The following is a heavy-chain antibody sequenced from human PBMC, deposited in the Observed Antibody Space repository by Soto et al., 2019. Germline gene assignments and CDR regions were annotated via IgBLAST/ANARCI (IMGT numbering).Heavy chain of an antibody. Sequence: SETLSLTCTVSSDSISSYYWSWIRQPPGKRLEWIGYISYSGSTDYNPSLKSRVTISGDTSKNQFSLKVSSVTAADTAVYYCARDLSWFYSSGSWYVNEGNYGLDVWGQGTTVTVSS. V-gene: IGHV4-59*01. D-gene: IGHD6-13*01. CDR1: SDSISSYY. J-gene: IGHJ6*02. CDR3: ARDLSWFYSSGSWYVNEGNYGLDV. CDR2: ISYSGST.